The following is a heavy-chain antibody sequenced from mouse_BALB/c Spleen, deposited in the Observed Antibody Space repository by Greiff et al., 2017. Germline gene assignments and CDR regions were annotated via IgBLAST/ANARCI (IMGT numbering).Heavy chain of an antibody. D-gene: IGHD1-1*01. J-gene: IGHJ3*01. CDR3: AREWGYGSSPAWFAY. Sequence: DVKLVESGGGLVQPGGSLKLSCAASGFTFSSYGMSWVRQTPDKRLELVATINSNGGSTYYPDSVKGRFTISRDNAKNTLYLQMSSLKSEDTAMYYCAREWGYGSSPAWFAYWGQGTLVTVSA. CDR2: INSNGGST. CDR1: GFTFSSYG. V-gene: IGHV5-6-3*01.